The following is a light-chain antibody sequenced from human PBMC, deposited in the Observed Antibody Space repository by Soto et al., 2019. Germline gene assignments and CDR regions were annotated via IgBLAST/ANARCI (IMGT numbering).Light chain of an antibody. CDR2: DVS. V-gene: IGLV2-23*02. Sequence: QSALTQPASVSGSPGQSITISCTGTSSDVGAYNSVCWYQHNPGKAPKLMIHDVSIRPSGASNRFSGSKSGNTASLTISGLQAEDEADYYCCAYAGSGTVVFGGGTKLTVL. J-gene: IGLJ3*02. CDR1: SSDVGAYNS. CDR3: CAYAGSGTVV.